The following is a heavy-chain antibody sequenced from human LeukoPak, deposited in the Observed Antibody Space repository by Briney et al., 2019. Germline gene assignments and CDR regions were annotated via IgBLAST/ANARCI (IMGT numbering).Heavy chain of an antibody. V-gene: IGHV1-69*05. CDR1: GGTISSYA. D-gene: IGHD4-17*01. CDR2: IIPIFGTA. CDR3: ARDVRNYGDPYNWFDP. J-gene: IGHJ5*02. Sequence: GSSVKVSCKASGGTISSYAISWVRQAPGQGLGWMGGIIPIFGTANYAQKFQGRVTITTDESTSTAYMELSSLRSEDTAVYYCARDVRNYGDPYNWFDPWGQGTLVTVSS.